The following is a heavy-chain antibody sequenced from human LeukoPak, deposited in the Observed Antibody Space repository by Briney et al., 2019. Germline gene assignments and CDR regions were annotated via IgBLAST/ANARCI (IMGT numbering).Heavy chain of an antibody. J-gene: IGHJ4*02. CDR3: ARPRYSGSYSPFDY. CDR1: GYTFTSYD. CDR2: MNPNSGNT. V-gene: IGHV1-8*03. Sequence: ASVKVSCKASGYTFTSYDINWVRQATGQGLEWMGWMNPNSGNTGYAQKFQGRVTITRNTSISTAYMELSSLRSEDTAVYYCARPRYSGSYSPFDYWGQGTLVTVSS. D-gene: IGHD1-26*01.